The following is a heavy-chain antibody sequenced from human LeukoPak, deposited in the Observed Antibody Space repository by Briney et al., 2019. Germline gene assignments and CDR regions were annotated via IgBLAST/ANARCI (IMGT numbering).Heavy chain of an antibody. D-gene: IGHD1-26*01. CDR1: GFTFNNYG. Sequence: GGSMRLSCAAPGFTFNNYGMHWVRQAPGKGLEWVAVIWSGGTDKYYADSVKGRFTVSRDNSKNTLYLQMNSLRAEDTAVYYCGKRLTSWELEYWGQGTLVTVSS. V-gene: IGHV3-30*02. J-gene: IGHJ4*02. CDR3: GKRLTSWELEY. CDR2: IWSGGTDK.